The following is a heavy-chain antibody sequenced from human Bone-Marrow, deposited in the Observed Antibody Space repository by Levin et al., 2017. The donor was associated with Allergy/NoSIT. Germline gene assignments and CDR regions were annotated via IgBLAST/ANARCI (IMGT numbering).Heavy chain of an antibody. CDR2: ISYDGSNK. V-gene: IGHV3-30-3*01. CDR1: GFTFSSYA. Sequence: GGSLRLSCAASGFTFSSYAMHWVRQAPGKGLEWVAVISYDGSNKYYADSVKGRFTVSRDNSKNTLYLQMNSLRAEDTAVYYCAKGLGYYGSGSYYKSPRYWGQGTLVTVSS. J-gene: IGHJ4*02. CDR3: AKGLGYYGSGSYYKSPRY. D-gene: IGHD3-10*01.